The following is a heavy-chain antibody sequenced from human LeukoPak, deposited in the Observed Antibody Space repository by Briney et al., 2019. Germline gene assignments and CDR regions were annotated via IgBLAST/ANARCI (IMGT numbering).Heavy chain of an antibody. CDR2: ISSSGITI. CDR1: GFTFSSYE. J-gene: IGHJ3*02. Sequence: GGSLRLSCAASGFTFSSYEMNWVRQAPGKGLEWVSYISSSGITIYYADSVKGRFTISRDNAKNSLYLQMNSLRAEDTAVYYCARDEVSDAFDIWGQGTMVTVSS. V-gene: IGHV3-48*03. CDR3: ARDEVSDAFDI.